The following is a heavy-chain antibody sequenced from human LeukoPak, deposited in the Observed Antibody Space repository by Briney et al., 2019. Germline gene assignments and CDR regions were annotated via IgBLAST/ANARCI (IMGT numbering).Heavy chain of an antibody. D-gene: IGHD6-13*01. CDR3: AKRIAGSATGVWWYLDL. J-gene: IGHJ2*01. V-gene: IGHV3-30*18. Sequence: LPGGSLRLSCAASGFTFSSYGMHWVRQAPGKGLEWVAIISNDGSNKHYADSVKGRFTVSRDNSENTLYLQMNSLRAEDTAMYYCAKRIAGSATGVWWYLDLWGRGTLVTVSS. CDR2: ISNDGSNK. CDR1: GFTFSSYG.